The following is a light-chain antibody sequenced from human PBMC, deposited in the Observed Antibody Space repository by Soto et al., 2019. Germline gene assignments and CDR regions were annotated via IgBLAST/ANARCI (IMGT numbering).Light chain of an antibody. J-gene: IGKJ4*01. V-gene: IGKV1-39*01. CDR1: QSISSY. Sequence: DIQMTQSPSSLSASVGDRVTITCRASQSISSYLNWYQQKPGKAPKVLISGASSLQSGVPLRFSGSGSGTDFNLNISILQSEDFASFYFQQGHSTPLTFGGGTKVEIQ. CDR2: GAS. CDR3: QQGHSTPLT.